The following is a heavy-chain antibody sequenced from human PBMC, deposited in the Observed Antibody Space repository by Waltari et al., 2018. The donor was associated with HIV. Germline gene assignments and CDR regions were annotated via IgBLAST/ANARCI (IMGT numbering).Heavy chain of an antibody. CDR3: ARGGHCSGISCYTGDYSYGLDV. CDR2: INTDGSST. D-gene: IGHD2-2*02. Sequence: EVQLVESGGGLVQPGGSLRLSCAASGFTFSSSWIHWVPQAPGKGLVWVSRINTDGSSTSYADSVKGRFTISRDNAKNTLYLQMNSLRAEDTAVYYCARGGHCSGISCYTGDYSYGLDVWGQGTTVTVSS. CDR1: GFTFSSSW. V-gene: IGHV3-74*01. J-gene: IGHJ6*02.